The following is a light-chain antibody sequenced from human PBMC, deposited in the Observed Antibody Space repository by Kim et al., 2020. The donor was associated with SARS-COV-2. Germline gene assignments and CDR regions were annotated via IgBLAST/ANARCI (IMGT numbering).Light chain of an antibody. CDR3: QEYNNWPPWT. J-gene: IGKJ1*01. Sequence: EIAMTQSPATLSVSPGERATLSCRASQSVSSNLAWYQQKPGQVPRLLIYDASIRATGIPARFSGSGSGTEFTLTISSLQSEDFATYYCQEYNNWPPWTFGQGTKVEIK. V-gene: IGKV3-15*01. CDR2: DAS. CDR1: QSVSSN.